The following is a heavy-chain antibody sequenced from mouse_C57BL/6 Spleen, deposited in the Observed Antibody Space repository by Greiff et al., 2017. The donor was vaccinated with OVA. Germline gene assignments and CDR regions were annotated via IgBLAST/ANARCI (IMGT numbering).Heavy chain of an antibody. CDR1: GYSFTGYY. CDR2: INPSTGGT. D-gene: IGHD1-1*01. CDR3: ARDVITTVRAMDY. Sequence: EVKLMESGPELVKPGASVKISCKASGYSFTGYYMHWVKQSSEKSLEWIGEINPSTGGTSYNQKFKGKATLTVDKSSSTAYMQLKSLTSEDSAVYYCARDVITTVRAMDYWGQGTSVTVSS. V-gene: IGHV1-43*01. J-gene: IGHJ4*01.